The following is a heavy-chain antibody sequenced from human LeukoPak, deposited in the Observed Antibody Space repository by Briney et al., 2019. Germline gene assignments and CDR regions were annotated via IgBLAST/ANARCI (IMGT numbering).Heavy chain of an antibody. CDR2: IYYSVST. D-gene: IGHD1-14*01. Sequence: SETLSLTCTVSGGSISSHYWIWIRQPPGKGLEWIGHIYYSVSTNYNPSLKSRVTISIDTSKNQLSLKLSSVTAPDTAVYYCAIRTGGTGNFDYWGQGTLVTVSS. J-gene: IGHJ4*02. CDR1: GGSISSHY. V-gene: IGHV4-59*08. CDR3: AIRTGGTGNFDY.